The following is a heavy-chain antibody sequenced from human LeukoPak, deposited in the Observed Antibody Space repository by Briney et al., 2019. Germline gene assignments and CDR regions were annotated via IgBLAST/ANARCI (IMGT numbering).Heavy chain of an antibody. CDR2: INPSGGST. J-gene: IGHJ4*02. CDR3: ARDLVRWLYTFDY. V-gene: IGHV1-46*01. CDR1: GYTFTSYY. Sequence: ASGKVSFKASGYTFTSYYMHWVRQAPGQGLEWMGIINPSGGSTSYAQKFQGRVTMTRDTSTSTVYMELSSLRSEDTAVYYCARDLVRWLYTFDYWGQGTLVTVSS. D-gene: IGHD2-2*02.